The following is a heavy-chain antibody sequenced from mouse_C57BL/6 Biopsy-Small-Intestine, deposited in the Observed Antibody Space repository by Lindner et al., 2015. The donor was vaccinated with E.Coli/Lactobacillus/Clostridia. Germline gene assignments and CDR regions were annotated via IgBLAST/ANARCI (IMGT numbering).Heavy chain of an antibody. J-gene: IGHJ3*01. CDR3: ARDDYDGGFAY. V-gene: IGHV1-42*01. CDR2: INPSTGDT. D-gene: IGHD2-4*01. Sequence: VQLQESGPELVKPGASAKISCKASGYSFTGYYMHWVKQSPEKSLEWIGEINPSTGDTTYNQKFKARATLTVDKSSSTAYMQLKSLTSEDSAVYYCARDDYDGGFAYWGQGTLVTVSA. CDR1: GYSFTGYY.